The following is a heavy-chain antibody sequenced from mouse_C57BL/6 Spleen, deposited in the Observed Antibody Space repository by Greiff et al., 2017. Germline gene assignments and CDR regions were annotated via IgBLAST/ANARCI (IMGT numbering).Heavy chain of an antibody. J-gene: IGHJ2*01. D-gene: IGHD1-1*01. CDR1: GYTFTSYW. CDR3: ARSEGTTVVATGDLDY. CDR2: IDPSDSET. Sequence: QVQLQQPGAELVRPGSSVKLSCKASGYTFTSYWMHWVKQRPIQGLEWIGNIDPSDSETHYNQKFKDKATLTVDKSSSTAYMQLSSLTSEDSAVYYCARSEGTTVVATGDLDYWGQGTTLTVSS. V-gene: IGHV1-52*01.